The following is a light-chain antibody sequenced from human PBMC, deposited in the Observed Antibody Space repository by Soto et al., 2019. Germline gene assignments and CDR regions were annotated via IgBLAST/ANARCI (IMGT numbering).Light chain of an antibody. Sequence: DIQMPPSPSSLSASLGDRVPITCLASQYIGVYLAWFQQKPGKVPKLLIYAASTLQSGVPSRFSGSGSGTDFTITISSLQPEDFATYDCQTYNSAPLTFGGGTKVEIK. V-gene: IGKV1-27*01. CDR1: QYIGVY. J-gene: IGKJ4*01. CDR3: QTYNSAPLT. CDR2: AAS.